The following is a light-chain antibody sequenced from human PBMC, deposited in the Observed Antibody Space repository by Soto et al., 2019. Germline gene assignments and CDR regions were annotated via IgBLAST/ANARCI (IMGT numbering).Light chain of an antibody. Sequence: ETLLTQSPCTLSLSPGEGATLSCRASRGVSANYLAWYQQKPGQAPTLLIYGASIRAAGIPDRFSGSGSGTEFTLTISSLQSEDFAVYFCQQYNNWPPVTFGPGTKVDIK. CDR3: QQYNNWPPVT. J-gene: IGKJ3*01. CDR1: RGVSANY. V-gene: IGKV3D-15*01. CDR2: GAS.